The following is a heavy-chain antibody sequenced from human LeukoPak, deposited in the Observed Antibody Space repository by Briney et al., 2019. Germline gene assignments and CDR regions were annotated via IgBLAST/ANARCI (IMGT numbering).Heavy chain of an antibody. CDR2: ISYDGSNK. J-gene: IGHJ4*02. CDR3: ARGAGFRIAVAAPFDY. Sequence: GRSLRLSCAASGFTFSSYAMHWVRQAPGKGLEWVAVISYDGSNKYYADSVKGRFTISRDNSKNTLYLQMNSLRAEDTAVYYCARGAGFRIAVAAPFDYWGQGTLVTVSS. V-gene: IGHV3-30*14. D-gene: IGHD6-19*01. CDR1: GFTFSSYA.